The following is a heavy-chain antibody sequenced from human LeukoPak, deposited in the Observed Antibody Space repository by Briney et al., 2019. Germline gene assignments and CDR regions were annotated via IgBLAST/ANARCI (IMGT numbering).Heavy chain of an antibody. Sequence: GGSLRLSCAASGFTFSSYSMNWVRQAPGKGLEWVSSISSGSSYMYYADSVKGRFTISRDNAKNSLHLQMNSLRAEDTAVYYRASLSYYGMDVWGQGTTVTVSS. D-gene: IGHD2/OR15-2a*01. J-gene: IGHJ6*02. V-gene: IGHV3-21*06. CDR2: ISSGSSYM. CDR1: GFTFSSYS. CDR3: ASLSYYGMDV.